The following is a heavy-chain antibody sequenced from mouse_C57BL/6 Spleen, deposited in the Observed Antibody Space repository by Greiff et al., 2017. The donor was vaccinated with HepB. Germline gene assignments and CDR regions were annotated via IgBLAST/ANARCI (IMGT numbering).Heavy chain of an antibody. CDR1: GYTFTDYE. CDR3: TREGFAWFAY. D-gene: IGHD3-3*01. V-gene: IGHV1-15*01. CDR2: IDPETGGT. Sequence: SGAELVRPGASVTLSCKASGYTFTDYEMHWVKQTPVHGLEWIGAIDPETGGTAYNQKFKGKAILTADKSSSTAYMELRSLTSEDSAVYYCTREGFAWFAYWGQGTLVTVSA. J-gene: IGHJ3*01.